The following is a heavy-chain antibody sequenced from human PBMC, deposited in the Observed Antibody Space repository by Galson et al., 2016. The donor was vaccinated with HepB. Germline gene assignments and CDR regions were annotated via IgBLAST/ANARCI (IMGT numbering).Heavy chain of an antibody. CDR3: ARAGWKLPTGEAFDI. V-gene: IGHV4-59*01. CDR1: GRSINSYY. D-gene: IGHD1-26*01. CDR2: ISHSGAP. J-gene: IGHJ3*02. Sequence: SETLSPTYPFSGRSINSYYWTWIRLPPGKGLEWHVHISHSGAPTYSPPLRSRVTIPVDTSKNQRSLKLNPVTAADTAVYYCARAGWKLPTGEAFDIWGQGTMVTVSS.